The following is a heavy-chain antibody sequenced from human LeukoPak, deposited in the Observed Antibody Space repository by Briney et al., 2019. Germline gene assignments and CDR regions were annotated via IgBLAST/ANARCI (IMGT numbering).Heavy chain of an antibody. CDR1: GGSITSTNW. Sequence: SGTLSLTCGLSGGSITSTNWWSWVRQPPGQGLEWIGEVSLSGLTNYNPSLKSRVTISVDTSKNQSSLKLSSVTAADTAVYYCARGRITGTTPPVYWGQGTLVTVSS. CDR2: VSLSGLT. CDR3: ARGRITGTTPPVY. D-gene: IGHD1-7*01. J-gene: IGHJ4*02. V-gene: IGHV4-4*02.